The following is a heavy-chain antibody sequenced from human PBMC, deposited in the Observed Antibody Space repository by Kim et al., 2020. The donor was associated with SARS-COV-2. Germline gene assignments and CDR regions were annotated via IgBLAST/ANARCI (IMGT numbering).Heavy chain of an antibody. D-gene: IGHD3-22*01. CDR2: MNPNSGNT. J-gene: IGHJ6*03. CDR3: ARGVRGMIVVVITYYYYYYMDV. V-gene: IGHV1-8*01. CDR1: GYTFTSYD. Sequence: ASVKVSCKASGYTFTSYDINWVRQATGQGLEWMGWMNPNSGNTGYAQKFQGRVTMTRNTSISTAYMELSSLGSEDTAVYYCARGVRGMIVVVITYYYYYYMDVWGKGPTVTVSS.